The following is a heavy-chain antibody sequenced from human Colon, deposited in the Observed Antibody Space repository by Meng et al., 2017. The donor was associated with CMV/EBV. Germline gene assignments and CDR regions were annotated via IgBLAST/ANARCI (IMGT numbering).Heavy chain of an antibody. J-gene: IGHJ2*01. V-gene: IGHV3-7*02. CDR2: IKWDGSEK. Sequence: GGLCVPGVSRRSSCTASGFTFSLYWMHWVWQAPGRGLEWVASIKWDGSEKYYVNSMKGRFTISRDNSKNSLYLQMNSLRPEDTAVYYCAAGEGWYFDLWCRGTLVTVSS. CDR1: GFTFSLYW. CDR3: AAGEGWYFDL.